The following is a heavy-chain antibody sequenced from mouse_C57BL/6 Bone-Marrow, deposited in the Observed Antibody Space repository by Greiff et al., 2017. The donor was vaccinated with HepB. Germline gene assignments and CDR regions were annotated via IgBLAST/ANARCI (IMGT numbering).Heavy chain of an antibody. J-gene: IGHJ3*01. CDR2: ISSGSSTI. D-gene: IGHD4-1*01. V-gene: IGHV5-17*01. CDR3: ARPNWDCFAY. Sequence: EVQLVESGGGLVKPGGSLKLSCAASGFTFSDYGMHWVRQAPEKGLEWVAYISSGSSTIYYADTVKGRFTISRDNTKNTLFLQMTSLRSEDTALYSCARPNWDCFAYWGQGTLVTVSA. CDR1: GFTFSDYG.